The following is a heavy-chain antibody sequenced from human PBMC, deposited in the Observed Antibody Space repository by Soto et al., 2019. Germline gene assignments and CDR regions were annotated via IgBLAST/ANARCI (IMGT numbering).Heavy chain of an antibody. Sequence: PSETLSLTCAVYGGSFSCYYWSWIRQPPGKGLEWIGEINHSGSTNYNPSLKSRVTISVDTSKNQFSLKLSSVTAADTAVYYCARGPRYNWNDVLDYWGQGTLVTVSS. D-gene: IGHD1-20*01. CDR3: ARGPRYNWNDVLDY. CDR2: INHSGST. V-gene: IGHV4-34*01. CDR1: GGSFSCYY. J-gene: IGHJ4*02.